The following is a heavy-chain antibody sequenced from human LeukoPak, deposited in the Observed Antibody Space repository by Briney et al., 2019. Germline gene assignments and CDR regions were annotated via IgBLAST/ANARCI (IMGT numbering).Heavy chain of an antibody. J-gene: IGHJ6*02. Sequence: ASVKVSCKASGYTFTGYYMHWVRQAPGQGLEWMGWINPNSGGTNYAQKFQGRVTMTRDTAITTAYMELSSLRSDDTAVYYCARRSLPYGMDVWGQGTTVTVSS. CDR2: INPNSGGT. D-gene: IGHD2-21*02. V-gene: IGHV1-2*02. CDR3: ARRSLPYGMDV. CDR1: GYTFTGYY.